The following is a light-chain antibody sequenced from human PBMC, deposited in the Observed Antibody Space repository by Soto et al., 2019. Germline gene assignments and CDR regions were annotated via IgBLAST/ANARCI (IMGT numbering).Light chain of an antibody. CDR2: YDS. Sequence: SYELTQPPSVSVAPGKTARITCGGNNIGSKSVHWYQQKPGQAPVLVIYYDSDRPSGIPERFSGSNSGNTATLTISRVEAGDEADYYCQVWDSSSDHPYVVFGGGTKQTVL. CDR1: NIGSKS. CDR3: QVWDSSSDHPYVV. J-gene: IGLJ2*01. V-gene: IGLV3-21*04.